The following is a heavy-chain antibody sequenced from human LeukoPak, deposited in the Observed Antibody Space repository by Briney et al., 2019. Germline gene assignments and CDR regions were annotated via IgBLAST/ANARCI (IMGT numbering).Heavy chain of an antibody. Sequence: GGSLRLSCAASGFTLSSYWMNWVRQAPGKGLEWVANIKEDGSEKYYVDSVKGRFTISRDNAKNSLYLQMNSLRAEDTAVYYCARDRRAPYYDFRSGYIDHYYMDVWGKRTTVTVSS. CDR1: GFTLSSYW. V-gene: IGHV3-7*01. CDR2: IKEDGSEK. J-gene: IGHJ6*03. CDR3: ARDRRAPYYDFRSGYIDHYYMDV. D-gene: IGHD3-3*01.